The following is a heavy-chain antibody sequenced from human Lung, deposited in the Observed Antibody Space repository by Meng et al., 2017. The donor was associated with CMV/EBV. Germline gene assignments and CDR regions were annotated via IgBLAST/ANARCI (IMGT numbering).Heavy chain of an antibody. CDR3: ANPGRTIRDY. CDR1: GFTFSSHA. Sequence: SCAASGFTFSSHALSWVRQAPGKGLECVSSISTSGGDTYHTDSAKGRFTISRDNSKKTLYLQMNSLRAEDTAVYYCANPGRTIRDYWGRGTLVTVSS. J-gene: IGHJ4*02. CDR2: ISTSGGDT. V-gene: IGHV3-23*01. D-gene: IGHD4/OR15-4a*01.